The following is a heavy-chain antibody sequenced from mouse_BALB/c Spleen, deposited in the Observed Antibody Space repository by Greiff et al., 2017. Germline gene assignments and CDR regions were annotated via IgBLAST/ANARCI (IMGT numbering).Heavy chain of an antibody. V-gene: IGHV1S29*02. CDR2: IYPYNGGT. J-gene: IGHJ4*01. CDR3: ARGEYYDYEGAMDY. D-gene: IGHD2-4*01. Sequence: EVQLQQSGPELVKPGASVKISCKASGYTFTDYNMHWVKQSHGKSLEWIGYIYPYNGGTGYNQKFKSKATLTVDNSSSTAYMELRSLTSEDSAVYYCARGEYYDYEGAMDYWGQGTSVTVSS. CDR1: GYTFTDYN.